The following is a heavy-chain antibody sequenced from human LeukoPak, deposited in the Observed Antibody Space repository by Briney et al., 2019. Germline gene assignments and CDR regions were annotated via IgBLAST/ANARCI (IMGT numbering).Heavy chain of an antibody. J-gene: IGHJ4*02. V-gene: IGHV3-74*01. D-gene: IGHD1-26*01. Sequence: QPGGSLRLSCAASGFTFSSYWMRWVRQAPGKGLAWVSRINSDGSSTSYADSVKGRFTISRDNAKNTLYLQMNSLRAEDTAVYYCARAPTYSPSRIDYWGQGTLVTVSS. CDR1: GFTFSSYW. CDR3: ARAPTYSPSRIDY. CDR2: INSDGSST.